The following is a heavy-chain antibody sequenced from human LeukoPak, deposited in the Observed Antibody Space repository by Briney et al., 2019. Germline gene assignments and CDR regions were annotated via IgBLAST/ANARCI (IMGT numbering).Heavy chain of an antibody. CDR3: ARSRDGYNYWDS. J-gene: IGHJ4*02. CDR2: ISGSGGST. CDR1: GFTFSSYA. D-gene: IGHD5-24*01. Sequence: GGSLRLSCAASGFTFSSYAMSWVRQAPGKGLEWVSAISGSGGSTYYADSVKGRFTISRDNSKNTLYLQMNSLRAEDTAVYYCARSRDGYNYWDSWGQGTLVTVSS. V-gene: IGHV3-23*01.